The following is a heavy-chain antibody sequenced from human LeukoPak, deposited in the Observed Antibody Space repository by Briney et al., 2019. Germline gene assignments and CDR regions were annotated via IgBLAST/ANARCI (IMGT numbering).Heavy chain of an antibody. CDR3: ARDPGYCSSTSCVA. J-gene: IGHJ5*02. Sequence: GGSLRLSCTTSGFGSKNYAMSWVRLAPGKGLEWVSSISSSSSYIYYADSVKGRFTISRDNAKNSLYLQMNSLRAEDTAVYYCARDPGYCSSTSCVAWGQGTLVTASS. V-gene: IGHV3-21*01. D-gene: IGHD2-2*01. CDR2: ISSSSSYI. CDR1: GFGSKNYA.